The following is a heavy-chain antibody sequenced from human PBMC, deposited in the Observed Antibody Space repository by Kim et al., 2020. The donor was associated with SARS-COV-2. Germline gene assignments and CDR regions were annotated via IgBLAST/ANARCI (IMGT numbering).Heavy chain of an antibody. D-gene: IGHD1-26*01. CDR3: TRGFGGTYRVNEY. Sequence: GGSLRLSCAAFGLTLSGYWMHWVRQAPGKGLLWVSRINSDGSSTSYADSVKGRFTISRDNAKNTLYLQMNSLRAEDTAVYYCTRGFGGTYRVNEYWGQGTLVTVSS. CDR1: GLTLSGYW. CDR2: INSDGSST. J-gene: IGHJ4*02. V-gene: IGHV3-74*01.